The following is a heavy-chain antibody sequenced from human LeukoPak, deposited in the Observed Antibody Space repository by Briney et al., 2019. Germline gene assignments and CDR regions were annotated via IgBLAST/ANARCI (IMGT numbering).Heavy chain of an antibody. CDR2: IRSKAYGGTT. D-gene: IGHD4-11*01. CDR1: GFTFGDYA. CDR3: TRDHLYSNYENWFDP. V-gene: IGHV3-49*04. J-gene: IGHJ5*02. Sequence: GGSLRLSCTASGFTFGDYAMSWVRQAPGKGLEWVGFIRSKAYGGTTEYAASVKGRFTISRDDSKSIAYLQMNSLKTEDTAVYYCTRDHLYSNYENWFDPWGQGTLVTVSS.